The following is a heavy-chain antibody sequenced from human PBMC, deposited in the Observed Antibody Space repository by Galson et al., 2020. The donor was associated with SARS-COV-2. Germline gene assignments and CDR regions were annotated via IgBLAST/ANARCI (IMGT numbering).Heavy chain of an antibody. Sequence: SETLSLTCAVYGGSFSGYYRSWIRQPPGKGLEWIGEINHSASTNYNPSLKSRITISVDTSKNQFSLKLSSVTAADMAVYYCASFDIVTGYSYWGQGTLVTVSS. CDR1: GGSFSGYY. V-gene: IGHV4-34*01. CDR2: INHSAST. D-gene: IGHD3-9*01. J-gene: IGHJ4*02. CDR3: ASFDIVTGYSY.